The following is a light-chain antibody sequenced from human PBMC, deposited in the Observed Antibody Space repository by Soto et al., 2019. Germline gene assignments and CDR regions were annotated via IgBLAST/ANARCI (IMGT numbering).Light chain of an antibody. V-gene: IGLV1-40*01. Sequence: QSVLTQPPSVSGAPGQRVTISCTGSSSNIGAGYDVHWYQQLPGTAPKLLIYGSSNRPSGVPDRFSGSKSGTSASLPIAGLQAEDEADYYCQSYDSSLSGYVFGTGTKLTVL. J-gene: IGLJ1*01. CDR1: SSNIGAGYD. CDR2: GSS. CDR3: QSYDSSLSGYV.